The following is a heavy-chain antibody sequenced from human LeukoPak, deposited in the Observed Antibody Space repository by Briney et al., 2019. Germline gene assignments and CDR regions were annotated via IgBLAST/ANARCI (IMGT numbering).Heavy chain of an antibody. J-gene: IGHJ5*02. CDR2: INPNSGGT. V-gene: IGHV1-2*02. Sequence: ASVKVSCKASGYTFTGYYMHWVRQAPGQGLEWMGWINPNSGGTNYAQKFQGRVTMTRDTSISTAYMELSRLRSDDTAVYYCARSQMIAARPANWFDPWGQGTLVTVSS. D-gene: IGHD6-6*01. CDR3: ARSQMIAARPANWFDP. CDR1: GYTFTGYY.